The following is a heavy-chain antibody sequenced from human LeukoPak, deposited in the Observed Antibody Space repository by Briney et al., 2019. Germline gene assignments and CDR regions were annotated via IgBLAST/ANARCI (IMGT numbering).Heavy chain of an antibody. CDR1: GYTFTGYL. D-gene: IGHD6-6*01. CDR3: ANIVAARNDDFDI. CDR2: INPDSGGT. V-gene: IGHV1-2*02. J-gene: IGHJ3*02. Sequence: APSVQVSCMAYGYTFTGYLLHWVRPPAGQGLEWMGWINPDSGGTNYEQLIQGRVTMTKDTSISAADMDLSSRRADVLAVYYCANIVAARNDDFDIWGQGTMVTVSS.